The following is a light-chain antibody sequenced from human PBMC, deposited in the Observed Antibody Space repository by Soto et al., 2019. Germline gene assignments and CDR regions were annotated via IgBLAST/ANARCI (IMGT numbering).Light chain of an antibody. CDR1: SSNIGAGFD. CDR2: GNI. J-gene: IGLJ1*01. Sequence: CVLTQPASVSRSAGQMVTISCTGTSSNIGAGFDVHWYQQLPGTAPKLLIYGNINRPSGVPDRFSGSKSGTSASLAITGLQAEDEADYYCQSYDSSLSGFVFGTGTKVTXL. V-gene: IGLV1-40*01. CDR3: QSYDSSLSGFV.